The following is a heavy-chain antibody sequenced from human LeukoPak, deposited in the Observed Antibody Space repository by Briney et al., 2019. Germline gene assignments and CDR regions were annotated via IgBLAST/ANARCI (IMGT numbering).Heavy chain of an antibody. D-gene: IGHD4-17*01. J-gene: IGHJ4*02. CDR2: INQDGHAQ. CDR1: GFTPSSYW. Sequence: GGSLRLSCAASGFTPSSYWMTWVRQAPGKGLEWVANINQDGHAQYYVQSVRGRFTISRDNAKNSLYLQMNSLRAEDTALYYCARAQTYGDYRLLLDYWGQGTLVTVSS. V-gene: IGHV3-7*03. CDR3: ARAQTYGDYRLLLDY.